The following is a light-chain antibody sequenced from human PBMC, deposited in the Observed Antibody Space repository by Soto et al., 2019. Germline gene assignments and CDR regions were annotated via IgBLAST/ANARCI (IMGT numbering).Light chain of an antibody. J-gene: IGKJ4*01. CDR3: QQYNNWLT. V-gene: IGKV3-15*01. Sequence: EIVMTQSPATLSVSPGERATLSCRASQSVSSNLAWYQQKPGQAPRLLIYGASTRATGIPARFSGSGSGTDFTLTISSLXSEDFXVYYCQQYNNWLTFGGGTKVXIK. CDR1: QSVSSN. CDR2: GAS.